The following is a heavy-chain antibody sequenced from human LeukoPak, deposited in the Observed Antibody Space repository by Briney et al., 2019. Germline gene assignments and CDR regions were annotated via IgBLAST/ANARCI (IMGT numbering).Heavy chain of an antibody. CDR1: EFTFSYYW. CDR3: ARSVRYSSAWYYFDY. D-gene: IGHD6-19*01. V-gene: IGHV3-74*01. Sequence: GGSLRLSCAASEFTFSYYWMHWVRQAPGKGLVWVSRINWDGCSISYADSVKGRFTISRDNAKNTLYLQMNRLSAEDTAVKYCARSVRYSSAWYYFDYWGQGTLVTVSS. CDR2: INWDGCSI. J-gene: IGHJ4*02.